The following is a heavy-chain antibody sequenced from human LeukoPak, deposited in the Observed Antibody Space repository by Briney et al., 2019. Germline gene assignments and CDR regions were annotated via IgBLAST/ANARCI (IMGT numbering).Heavy chain of an antibody. CDR3: AKAEYCSGGSCFPNNWFDP. Sequence: PGRSLRLSCAASGFTFSSYGMHWVRQAPGKGLEWVAVISYDGSNKYYADSVKGRFTISRDNSKNTLYLQMNSLRAEDTAVYYCAKAEYCSGGSCFPNNWFDPWGQGTLVTVSS. D-gene: IGHD2-15*01. J-gene: IGHJ5*02. CDR2: ISYDGSNK. CDR1: GFTFSSYG. V-gene: IGHV3-30*18.